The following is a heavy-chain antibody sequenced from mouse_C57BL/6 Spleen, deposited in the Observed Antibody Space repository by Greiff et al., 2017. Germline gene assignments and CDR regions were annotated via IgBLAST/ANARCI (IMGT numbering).Heavy chain of an antibody. D-gene: IGHD2-1*01. V-gene: IGHV5-6*01. Sequence: EVMLVESGGDLVKPGGSLKLSCAASGFTFSSYGMSWVRQTPDKRLEWVATISSGGSYTYYPDSVKGRFTISRDNAKNTLYLQMSSLKSEDTAMYYCASHYGNYDYFDYWGQGTTLTVSS. CDR3: ASHYGNYDYFDY. J-gene: IGHJ2*01. CDR2: ISSGGSYT. CDR1: GFTFSSYG.